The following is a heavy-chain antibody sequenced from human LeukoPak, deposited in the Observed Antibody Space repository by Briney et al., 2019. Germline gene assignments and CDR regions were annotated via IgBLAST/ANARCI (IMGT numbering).Heavy chain of an antibody. Sequence: SETLSLTCTVSGGSISSYYWSWIRQPPGKGLEWIGEMYHSGSTNYNPSLKGRVTISVDKSKNRFSLKLNSVTAADTAVYYCARKRADTWYYFDFWGQGTLVTVSS. CDR2: MYHSGST. J-gene: IGHJ4*02. V-gene: IGHV4-59*12. D-gene: IGHD2-2*02. CDR1: GGSISSYY. CDR3: ARKRADTWYYFDF.